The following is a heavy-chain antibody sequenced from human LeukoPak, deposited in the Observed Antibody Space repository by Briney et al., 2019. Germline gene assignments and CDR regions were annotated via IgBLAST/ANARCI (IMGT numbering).Heavy chain of an antibody. CDR1: GFTFSAYY. V-gene: IGHV3-11*01. D-gene: IGHD3-16*02. Sequence: GGSLRLSCAASGFTFSAYYMSWIRQAPGKGLEWVSYISSSGSTIYYADSVKGRFTISRDNAKNSLYLQMNSLRAEDTAVYYCARTGRFYDYVWGSYRSNYFDYWGQGTLVTVSS. CDR2: ISSSGSTI. J-gene: IGHJ4*02. CDR3: ARTGRFYDYVWGSYRSNYFDY.